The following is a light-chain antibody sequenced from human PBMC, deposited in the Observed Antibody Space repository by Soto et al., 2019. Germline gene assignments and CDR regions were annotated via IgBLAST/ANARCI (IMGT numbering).Light chain of an antibody. J-gene: IGKJ1*01. Sequence: EIVMTQSPATLSVSPGERATLSCRASQSVSSNLAWYQQKPGQAPRLLIYAASTSATGIPARFSGSGSGTEFTLTISILQSEDFAVYYCQQYNNWPRTFGQVTKVEIK. V-gene: IGKV3-15*01. CDR1: QSVSSN. CDR3: QQYNNWPRT. CDR2: AAS.